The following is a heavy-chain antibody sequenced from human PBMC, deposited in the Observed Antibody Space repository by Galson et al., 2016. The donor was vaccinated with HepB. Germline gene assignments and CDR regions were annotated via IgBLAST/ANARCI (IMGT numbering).Heavy chain of an antibody. Sequence: SLRLSCAASGFIFSDYYMSWIRQAPGKGLEWLCYISSSSSHTNYADSVKGRFTISRDNAKNSLYLQMNSLRAEDTAVYYCARLPHSSGWYLDYWGQGTLVTVSS. CDR2: ISSSSSHT. CDR3: ARLPHSSGWYLDY. D-gene: IGHD6-19*01. V-gene: IGHV3-11*06. J-gene: IGHJ4*02. CDR1: GFIFSDYY.